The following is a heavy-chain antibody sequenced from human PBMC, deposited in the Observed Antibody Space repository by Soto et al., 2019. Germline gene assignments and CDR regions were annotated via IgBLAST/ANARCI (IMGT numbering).Heavy chain of an antibody. CDR1: GFTFSSYA. CDR2: ISSST. V-gene: IGHV3-23*01. CDR3: AKREGRNFDY. D-gene: IGHD3-10*01. Sequence: EVQLLESGGGVVQPGGSLRLSCAASGFTFSSYAMTWVRQAPGKGLEWVSTISSSTYYADSVKGRFTISRDNSKNNLYLQMNSLRAEDTAVYYCAKREGRNFDYWGQGTLVTVSS. J-gene: IGHJ4*02.